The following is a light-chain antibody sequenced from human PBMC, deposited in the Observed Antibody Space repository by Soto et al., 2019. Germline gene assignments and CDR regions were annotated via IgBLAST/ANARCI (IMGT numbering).Light chain of an antibody. CDR3: QQYKSYPLT. V-gene: IGKV1D-16*01. CDR1: QDINSW. Sequence: DVQMTQSPSSLSASVGDRVTITCRASQDINSWLAWYQQKPGNAPKSLIYAASSLQTGVPSRFSGSSSGTHFTLTISNLQPEESAKYYCQQYKSYPLTFGGGTVVEIK. CDR2: AAS. J-gene: IGKJ4*01.